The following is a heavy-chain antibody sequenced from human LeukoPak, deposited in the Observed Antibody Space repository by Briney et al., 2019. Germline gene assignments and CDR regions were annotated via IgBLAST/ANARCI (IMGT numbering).Heavy chain of an antibody. Sequence: SETLSLTYTVSGGSISSYYWSWIRQPAGKGLEWIGRIYTSGSTNYNPSLKSRVTMSVDTSKNQFSLKLSSVTAADTAVYYCARGVVVPAVPLNWFDPWGQGTLVTVSS. D-gene: IGHD2-2*01. CDR3: ARGVVVPAVPLNWFDP. J-gene: IGHJ5*02. CDR2: IYTSGST. V-gene: IGHV4-4*07. CDR1: GGSISSYY.